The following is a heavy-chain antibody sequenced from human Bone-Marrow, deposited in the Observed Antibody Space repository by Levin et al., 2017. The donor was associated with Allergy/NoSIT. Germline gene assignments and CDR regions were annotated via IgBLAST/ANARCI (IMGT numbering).Heavy chain of an antibody. Sequence: SGPTLVKPTQTLTLTCTFSGFSLSTSGMCVSWIRQPPGKALEWLARIDWDDDKYYSTSLKTRLTISKDTPKNQVVLTMTNMDPVDTATYYCARTAQDLRLAAFDIWGQGTMVTVSS. CDR3: ARTAQDLRLAAFDI. CDR2: IDWDDDK. CDR1: GFSLSTSGMC. D-gene: IGHD5-12*01. J-gene: IGHJ3*02. V-gene: IGHV2-70*11.